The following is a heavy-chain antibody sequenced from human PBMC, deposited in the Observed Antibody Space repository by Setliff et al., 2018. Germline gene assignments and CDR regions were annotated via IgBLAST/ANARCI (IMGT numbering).Heavy chain of an antibody. CDR1: GFTFVNYW. CDR2: INNDGSST. V-gene: IGHV3-74*01. CDR3: AKASHYYGSGSYDY. D-gene: IGHD3-10*01. J-gene: IGHJ4*02. Sequence: GGSLRLSCAASGFTFVNYWMHWVRQAPGKRLMWVSRINNDGSSTTYEDSVKGRFTISRENAKNSLYLQMNSLRAEDTALYYCAKASHYYGSGSYDYWGQGTLVTVSS.